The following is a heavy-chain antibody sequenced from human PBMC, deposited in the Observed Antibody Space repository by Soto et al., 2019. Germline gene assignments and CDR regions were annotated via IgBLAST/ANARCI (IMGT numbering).Heavy chain of an antibody. Sequence: QVQLVQSGAEVKKPGASVKVSCEASGDTFTNHYMHWVRQAPGQGLEWMGIINPSGGSTTYAQKFQGRVTMTRDTSTSTVYMELSSRSYEDTAVYYCIRRHCANGLCRPCGFWGQGTLVSVSS. V-gene: IGHV1-46*03. J-gene: IGHJ4*02. CDR2: INPSGGST. CDR3: IRRHCANGLCRPCGF. CDR1: GDTFTNHY. D-gene: IGHD2-8*01.